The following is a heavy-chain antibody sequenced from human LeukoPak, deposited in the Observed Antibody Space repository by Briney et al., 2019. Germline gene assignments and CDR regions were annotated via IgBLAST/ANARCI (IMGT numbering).Heavy chain of an antibody. V-gene: IGHV3-23*01. J-gene: IGHJ6*02. Sequence: SGGSLRLSCAASGFTFSSYAMSWVRQAPGKGLEWVSAISGSGGSTYYADPVKGRFTISRDNSKNTLYLKMNSLRAEDTAVYYCARHTAMVAYYYYGMDVWGQGTTVTVSS. CDR1: GFTFSSYA. D-gene: IGHD5-18*01. CDR2: ISGSGGST. CDR3: ARHTAMVAYYYYGMDV.